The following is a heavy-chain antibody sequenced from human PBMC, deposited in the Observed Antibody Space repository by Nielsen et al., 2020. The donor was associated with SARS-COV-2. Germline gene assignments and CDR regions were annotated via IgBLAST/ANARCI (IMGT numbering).Heavy chain of an antibody. V-gene: IGHV4-31*03. J-gene: IGHJ6*03. CDR2: IYYSGST. CDR3: ARVVSNYGLYYYYYMDV. Sequence: LRLSCTVSGGSISSGGYYWSWIRQHPGKGLEWIGYIYYSGSTYYNPSLKSRVTISVDTSKNQFSLKLSSVTAADTAVYYCARVVSNYGLYYYYYMDVWGKGTTVTVSS. D-gene: IGHD4-11*01. CDR1: GGSISSGGYY.